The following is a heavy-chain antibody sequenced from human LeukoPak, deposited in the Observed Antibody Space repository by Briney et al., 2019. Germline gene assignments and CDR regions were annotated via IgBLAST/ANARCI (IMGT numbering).Heavy chain of an antibody. CDR3: ATTGVVPAAIGY. Sequence: ASLKVSCKASGGTFSSYAISWVRQAPGQRLEWLGRIIPILGIANYAQKFQGRVTITADKSTSTAYMELSSLRSEDTAVYYCATTGVVPAAIGYWGQGTLVTVSS. J-gene: IGHJ4*02. V-gene: IGHV1-69*04. CDR2: IIPILGIA. CDR1: GGTFSSYA. D-gene: IGHD2-2*01.